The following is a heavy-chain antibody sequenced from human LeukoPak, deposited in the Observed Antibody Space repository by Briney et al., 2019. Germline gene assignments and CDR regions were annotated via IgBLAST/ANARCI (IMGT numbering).Heavy chain of an antibody. D-gene: IGHD3-22*01. Sequence: SETLSLTCTVSGGSIGGSSYYWGWIRQPPGKGLEWIGSIYYSGSTYYNPSLKSRVTISVDTSKNQFSLKLSSVTAADTAVYYCARQDYYDSSGYENNWFDPWGQGTLVTVSS. V-gene: IGHV4-39*01. CDR1: GGSIGGSSYY. J-gene: IGHJ5*02. CDR3: ARQDYYDSSGYENNWFDP. CDR2: IYYSGST.